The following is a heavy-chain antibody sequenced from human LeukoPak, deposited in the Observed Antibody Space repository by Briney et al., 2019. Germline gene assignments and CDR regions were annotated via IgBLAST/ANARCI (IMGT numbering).Heavy chain of an antibody. CDR3: AGGLRRSSSWYYY. CDR2: INHSGST. Sequence: KPSETLSLTCAVYGGSFSGYYWSWIRQPPGKGLEWIGEINHSGSTNYNPSLKSRVTISVDTSKNQFSLKLSSVTAADTAVYYCAGGLRRSSSWYYYWGQGTLVTVSS. CDR1: GGSFSGYY. J-gene: IGHJ4*02. V-gene: IGHV4-34*01. D-gene: IGHD6-13*01.